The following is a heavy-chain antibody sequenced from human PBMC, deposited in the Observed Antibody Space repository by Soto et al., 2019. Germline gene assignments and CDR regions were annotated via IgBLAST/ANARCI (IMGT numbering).Heavy chain of an antibody. CDR1: GFSFGSYA. Sequence: GGSLRLSCAASGFSFGSYALSWVRQAPGKGLEWVSTISGGDGKTFYADAVKGRFSISRDTSQNTLYLQMNSLRADDTAIYYCARWSYLDYWGQGTRVTVSS. J-gene: IGHJ4*01. CDR3: ARWSYLDY. CDR2: ISGGDGKT. V-gene: IGHV3-23*01. D-gene: IGHD3-3*01.